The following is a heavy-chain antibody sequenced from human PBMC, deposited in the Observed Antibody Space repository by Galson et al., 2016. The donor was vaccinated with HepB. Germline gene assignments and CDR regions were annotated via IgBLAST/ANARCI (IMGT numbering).Heavy chain of an antibody. V-gene: IGHV3-11*06. CDR2: IGPTSYT. Sequence: SLRLSCAASGFTFSDYFMSWFRQAPGTGLQRVSYIGPTSYTKYADSVKGRFTISRDNAGNSLYLQMNSLRAEDTAVYYCARDESPAAAAYYDAFDVWGPGTMVTVSS. CDR1: GFTFSDYF. CDR3: ARDESPAAAAYYDAFDV. J-gene: IGHJ3*01. D-gene: IGHD6-13*01.